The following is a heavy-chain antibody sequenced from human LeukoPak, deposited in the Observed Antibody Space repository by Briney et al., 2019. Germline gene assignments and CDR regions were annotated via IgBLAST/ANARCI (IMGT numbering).Heavy chain of an antibody. V-gene: IGHV3-53*01. CDR3: ARWPSYDSSGYYSYYMDV. CDR1: GYTFTSYG. D-gene: IGHD3-22*01. J-gene: IGHJ6*03. Sequence: ASVKVSCKASGYTFTSYGISWVRQAPGKGLEWVSVIYSGGSTYYADSVKGRFTISRDNSKNTLYLQMNSLRAEDTAVYYCARWPSYDSSGYYSYYMDVWGKGTTVTISS. CDR2: IYSGGST.